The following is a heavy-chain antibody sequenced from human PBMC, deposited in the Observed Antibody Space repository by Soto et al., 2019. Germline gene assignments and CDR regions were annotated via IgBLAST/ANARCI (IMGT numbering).Heavy chain of an antibody. CDR1: GLSVNSGDYY. D-gene: IGHD1-1*01. Sequence: SETLSLTCTVSGLSVNSGDYYLSWLRQSPGKGLEWIGSIFYSGATDYNPSLQGRITISIATSKNQFSLRLTSVTATDTALYYCARDWVHERWFDPWGPGTLVTSPQ. J-gene: IGHJ5*02. CDR3: ARDWVHERWFDP. CDR2: IFYSGAT. V-gene: IGHV4-30-4*01.